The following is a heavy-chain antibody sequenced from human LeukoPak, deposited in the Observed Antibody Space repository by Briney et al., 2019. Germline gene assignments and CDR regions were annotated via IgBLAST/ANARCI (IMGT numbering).Heavy chain of an antibody. D-gene: IGHD3-16*01. CDR1: GFTFSSYA. Sequence: GGSLRLSCAASGFTFSSYAMSWVRQAPGKGLDSVSAISGSGGSTYYVDSVEGRFTICRDNSKNTLYLKMNSLRAEDTAVYYCAKDKVTRGRLGGFDYWGQGTLVTVSS. V-gene: IGHV3-23*01. J-gene: IGHJ4*02. CDR2: ISGSGGST. CDR3: AKDKVTRGRLGGFDY.